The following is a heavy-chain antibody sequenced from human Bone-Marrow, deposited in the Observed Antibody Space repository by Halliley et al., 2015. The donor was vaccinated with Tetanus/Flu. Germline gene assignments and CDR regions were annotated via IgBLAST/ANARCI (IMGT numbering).Heavy chain of an antibody. D-gene: IGHD6-6*01. CDR2: IPSGGTT. CDR3: ARDFTFVDAFDI. V-gene: IGHV3-53*01. Sequence: GWVPVIPSGGTTYFADSVKGRFSISGDPSKDTVYLQMNSLRVEDTAVYYCARDFTFVDAFDIWGQGTMVPVSS. J-gene: IGHJ3*02.